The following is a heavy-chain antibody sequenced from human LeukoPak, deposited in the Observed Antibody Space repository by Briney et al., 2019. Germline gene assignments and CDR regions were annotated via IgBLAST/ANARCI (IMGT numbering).Heavy chain of an antibody. CDR2: ISSSSSYI. Sequence: GSLRLSCAASGFTFSSYSMNWVRQAPGKGLEWVSSISSSSSYIYYADSVKGRFTISRDNAKNSLYLQMNSLRAEDTAVYYCARDISKDAWFDRGGEGTLVTVPA. CDR3: ARDISKDAWFDR. CDR1: GFTFSSYS. D-gene: IGHD5-24*01. V-gene: IGHV3-21*01. J-gene: IGHJ5*02.